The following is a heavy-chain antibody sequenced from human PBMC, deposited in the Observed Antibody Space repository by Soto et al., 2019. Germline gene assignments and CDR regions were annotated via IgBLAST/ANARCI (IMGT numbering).Heavy chain of an antibody. D-gene: IGHD2-21*02. Sequence: NPSETLSLTCTVSGGSITDYSWVWIRQPAGKGLEWIGRIFSSGSTNYNPSLKGRITMSLDTSKNQFSLKLNSATATDTAVYFCARDQGAVVTADNWFDPWGQGILVTVSS. V-gene: IGHV4-4*07. CDR2: IFSSGST. CDR1: GGSITDYS. J-gene: IGHJ5*02. CDR3: ARDQGAVVTADNWFDP.